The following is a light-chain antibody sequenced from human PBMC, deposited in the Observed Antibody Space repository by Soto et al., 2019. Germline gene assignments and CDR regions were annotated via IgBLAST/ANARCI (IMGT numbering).Light chain of an antibody. J-gene: IGKJ5*01. CDR3: QQRNVWPPIT. CDR1: QGIANG. Sequence: DIQMTQSPSSLSASVGDRFTFTCRASQGIANGYIGWYQQKLGRPPKRLIYSTSTLQSGVPSRFSGSGSGTDFALTITSLEPEDFAVYYCQQRNVWPPITFGQGTRLEIK. CDR2: STS. V-gene: IGKV1-17*01.